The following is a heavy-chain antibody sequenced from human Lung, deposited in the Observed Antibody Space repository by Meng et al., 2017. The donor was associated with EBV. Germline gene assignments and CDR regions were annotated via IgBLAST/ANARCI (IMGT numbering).Heavy chain of an antibody. V-gene: IGHV4-31*03. CDR1: GGSISSGGYY. CDR2: IYYSGSA. J-gene: IGHJ4*02. D-gene: IGHD1-26*01. CDR3: ARGPSGSYYPSFDY. Sequence: QGQLQGSGPGLGKPSQTLSLTCSVSGGSISSGGYYWSWIRQHPGKGLEWIGNIYYSGSAYYNPSLKSRVTISVDTSKNHFSLKLSSVTAADTAVYYCARGPSGSYYPSFDYWGQGTLVTVSS.